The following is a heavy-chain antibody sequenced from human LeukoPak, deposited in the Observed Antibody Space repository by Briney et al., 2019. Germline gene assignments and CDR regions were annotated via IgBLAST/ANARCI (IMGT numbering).Heavy chain of an antibody. CDR2: IYSGGGT. D-gene: IGHD2-2*01. J-gene: IGHJ4*02. V-gene: IGHV3-66*01. CDR1: GFTVSSNY. Sequence: GGSLRLSCAASGFTVSSNYMSWVRQAPGKGLEWVSLIYSGGGTYYADSVKGRFSISRDDSENMVYLQMNTLRVEDTAVYYCARLIVVIPAATRDHWGQGTLVTVSS. CDR3: ARLIVVIPAATRDH.